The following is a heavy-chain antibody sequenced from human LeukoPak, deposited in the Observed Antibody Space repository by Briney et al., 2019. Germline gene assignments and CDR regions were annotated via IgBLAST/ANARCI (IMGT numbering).Heavy chain of an antibody. CDR3: AKTLYGSGSYYY. CDR2: ISGSGGST. Sequence: GGSLRLSCAASGFTFSSYAMTWVRQAPGKGLEWVSAISGSGGSTYYADSVKGRFTISRDNSKNTLYLQMNSLRAEDTAVYYCAKTLYGSGSYYYWGQGTLVAVSS. V-gene: IGHV3-23*01. CDR1: GFTFSSYA. D-gene: IGHD3-10*01. J-gene: IGHJ4*02.